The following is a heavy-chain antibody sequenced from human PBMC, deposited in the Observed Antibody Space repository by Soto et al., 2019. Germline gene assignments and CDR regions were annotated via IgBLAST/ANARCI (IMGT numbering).Heavy chain of an antibody. CDR3: ARGGSPTSRPGIIVIMAFND. V-gene: IGHV4-34*01. CDR2: INHSGST. D-gene: IGHD2-8*01. J-gene: IGHJ4*02. Sequence: PSETLSLTCAVYGGSFSGYYWSWVRRPPGKGLEWIGEINHSGSTNYNPSLKSRVTISVDTSKNQFSLKLSSVTAADTAVYYCARGGSPTSRPGIIVIMAFNDWGQGMLVTVSS. CDR1: GGSFSGYY.